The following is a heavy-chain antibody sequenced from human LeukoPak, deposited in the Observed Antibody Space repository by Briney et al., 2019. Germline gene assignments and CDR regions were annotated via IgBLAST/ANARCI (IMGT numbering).Heavy chain of an antibody. D-gene: IGHD2-2*01. J-gene: IGHJ4*02. V-gene: IGHV3-30*04. Sequence: PGGSLRLSCAASGFTFSSYAMHWVRQAPGKGLEWVAVISYDGSNKYYADSVKGRFTISRDNSKNTPYLQMNSLRAEDTAVYYCASDIVVVPAAVDYWGQGTLVTVSS. CDR2: ISYDGSNK. CDR1: GFTFSSYA. CDR3: ASDIVVVPAAVDY.